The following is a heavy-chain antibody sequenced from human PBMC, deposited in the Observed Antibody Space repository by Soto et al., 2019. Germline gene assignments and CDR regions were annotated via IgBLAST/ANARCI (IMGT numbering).Heavy chain of an antibody. J-gene: IGHJ4*02. CDR1: GFTFSDYY. CDR2: ISSSGSTI. Sequence: QVQLVESGGGLVKPGGSLRLSCAASGFTFSDYYMSWIRQAPGKGLEWVSYISSSGSTIYYADSVKGRFTISRDNAKNSLYLQMNRLRAEDTAVYYCAREGREPDILTGYYHYQGVDYWGQGTLVTVSS. CDR3: AREGREPDILTGYYHYQGVDY. D-gene: IGHD3-9*01. V-gene: IGHV3-11*01.